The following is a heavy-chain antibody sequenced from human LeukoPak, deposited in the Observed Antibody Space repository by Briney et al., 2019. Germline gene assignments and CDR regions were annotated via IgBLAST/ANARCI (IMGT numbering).Heavy chain of an antibody. J-gene: IGHJ4*02. Sequence: SETLSLTCTVSGGSISSSSYYWGWIRQPPGKGLEWIGSIYYSGSTYYNPSLKSRVTISVDTSKNQFSLKLSSVTAADTAVYYCARDGGGIAVAGWFDYWGQGTLVTVSS. CDR3: ARDGGGIAVAGWFDY. CDR2: IYYSGST. V-gene: IGHV4-39*07. D-gene: IGHD6-19*01. CDR1: GGSISSSSYY.